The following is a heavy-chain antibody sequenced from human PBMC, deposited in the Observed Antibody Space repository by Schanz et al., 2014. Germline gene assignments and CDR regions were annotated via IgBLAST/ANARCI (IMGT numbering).Heavy chain of an antibody. CDR1: GFTLSNYA. Sequence: EVQLVESGGGLVQPGGSLRLSCAAPGFTLSNYAMHWVRQAPGKGLEWVSVISWNSGTIGYADSVKGRFTISRDNAKNTLYLQMNSLRAEDTAVYYCARPALWFGDNCFDPWGQGTLVTVSS. CDR3: ARPALWFGDNCFDP. V-gene: IGHV3-9*01. J-gene: IGHJ5*02. CDR2: ISWNSGTI. D-gene: IGHD3-10*01.